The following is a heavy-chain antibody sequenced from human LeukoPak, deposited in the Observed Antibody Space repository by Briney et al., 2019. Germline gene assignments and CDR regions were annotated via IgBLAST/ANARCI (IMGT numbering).Heavy chain of an antibody. CDR3: ARDYRGKDV. Sequence: PGGSLRLSCTASGFTFGDYAMSWIRQAPGRGLEWVAVISYDGTNKYYGESVKGRFTISKDNAKNSVYLQMDSLRVEDTAVYYCARDYRGKDVWGRGTTVTVSS. D-gene: IGHD3-10*01. CDR1: GFTFGDYA. J-gene: IGHJ6*02. CDR2: ISYDGTNK. V-gene: IGHV3-30-3*01.